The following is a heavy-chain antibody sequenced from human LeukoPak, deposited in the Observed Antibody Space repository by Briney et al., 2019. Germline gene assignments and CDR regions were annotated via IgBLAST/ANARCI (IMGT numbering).Heavy chain of an antibody. CDR2: INSDGSET. J-gene: IGHJ4*02. Sequence: PGGSLRLSCAASGLTFSRYWMHWVRQTPGKGLEWVSSINSDGSETKYVDSVMGRFTISRDNAKNTLDLQMSSLRAEDTAVYYCARLDCSGCNCLFDYWGQGTLVTVSS. V-gene: IGHV3-74*03. D-gene: IGHD2-15*01. CDR3: ARLDCSGCNCLFDY. CDR1: GLTFSRYW.